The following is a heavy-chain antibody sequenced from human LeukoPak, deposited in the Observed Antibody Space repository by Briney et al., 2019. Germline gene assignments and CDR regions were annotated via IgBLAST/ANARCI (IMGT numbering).Heavy chain of an antibody. D-gene: IGHD6-13*01. V-gene: IGHV4-39*01. CDR1: GGSISSSSYY. Sequence: PSETLSLTCTVSGGSISSSSYYWGWIRQPPGKGLEWIGSIYYSGSTYYNPSLKSRVTISVDTSKNQFSLKLSSVTAADTAVYYCARLLGLKNKLGIAAAGSLAPWGQGTLVTVSS. CDR3: ARLLGLKNKLGIAAAGSLAP. J-gene: IGHJ5*02. CDR2: IYYSGST.